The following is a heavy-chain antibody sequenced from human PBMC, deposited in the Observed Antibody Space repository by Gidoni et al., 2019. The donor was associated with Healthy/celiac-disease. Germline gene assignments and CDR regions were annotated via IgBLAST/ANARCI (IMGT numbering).Heavy chain of an antibody. CDR1: GYSFTSYW. V-gene: IGHV5-51*01. J-gene: IGHJ4*02. Sequence: EVQLVQSGAEVKPPGESLTISGKGSGYSFTSYWIGWVRQMPGKGLEWMGIIYPGDADTRYSPSFQGQVTIAADKSISTAYLQWSSLEASDTAMYDCARLEDLKTVDYLGQGTLVTVSS. CDR2: IYPGDADT. CDR3: ARLEDLKTVDY.